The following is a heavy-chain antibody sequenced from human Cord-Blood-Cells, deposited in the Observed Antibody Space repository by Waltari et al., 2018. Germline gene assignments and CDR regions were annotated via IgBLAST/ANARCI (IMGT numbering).Heavy chain of an antibody. CDR2: IYHSGSN. J-gene: IGHJ4*02. CDR3: ARVSWGLCLDY. V-gene: IGHV4-4*02. CDR1: GGSISSSNW. Sequence: QVQLQESGPGLVKPSGTLSLTCAVSGGSISSSNWWSWVRQPPGKGLGCIGEIYHSGSNNYSPSLKSRVTRSVDKSENQLSLKLSSGTAADAAVYYCARVSWGLCLDYWGQGTLVTVSS. D-gene: IGHD7-27*01.